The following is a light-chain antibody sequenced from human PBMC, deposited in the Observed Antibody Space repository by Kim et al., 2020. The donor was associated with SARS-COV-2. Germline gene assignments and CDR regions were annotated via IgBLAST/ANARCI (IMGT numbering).Light chain of an antibody. V-gene: IGLV3-19*01. CDR3: NSRDSSGNHLV. J-gene: IGLJ3*02. Sequence: LGQTVRITCRGDSLRSYDASWYQQKPGQAHVLVIYGKNNRPSGIPDRFSGSSSGNTASLTITGAQAEDEADYYCNSRDSSGNHLVFGGGTQLTVL. CDR1: SLRSYD. CDR2: GKN.